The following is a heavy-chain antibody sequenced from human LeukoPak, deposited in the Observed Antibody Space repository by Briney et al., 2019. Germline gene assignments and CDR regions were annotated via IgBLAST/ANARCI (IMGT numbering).Heavy chain of an antibody. D-gene: IGHD2-2*01. CDR1: GGIFNSFA. CDR3: ARGPSIYYYYMDV. Sequence: ASVKVSCKTSGGIFNSFAISWVRQAPGQRPEWMGRIIPVFDTTNYTQKFQGRVTITADKSTSTACMELSSLRSEDTAVYYCARGPSIYYYYMDVWGKGTTVTVSS. V-gene: IGHV1-69*06. J-gene: IGHJ6*03. CDR2: IIPVFDTT.